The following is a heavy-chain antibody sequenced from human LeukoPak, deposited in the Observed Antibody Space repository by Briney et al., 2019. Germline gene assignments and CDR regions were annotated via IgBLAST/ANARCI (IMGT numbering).Heavy chain of an antibody. CDR2: MSPNSGNT. J-gene: IGHJ5*01. Sequence: GAPVKVSCKASGYTFTNYDINWVRQATEQGLEWMGWMSPNSGNTGYAQKFQGRVTMTRDTSITTAYMELTNLRSEDTATYYCVRAPPNWGFNFWGQGTLVTVSS. CDR3: VRAPPNWGFNF. D-gene: IGHD1-1*01. V-gene: IGHV1-8*01. CDR1: GYTFTNYD.